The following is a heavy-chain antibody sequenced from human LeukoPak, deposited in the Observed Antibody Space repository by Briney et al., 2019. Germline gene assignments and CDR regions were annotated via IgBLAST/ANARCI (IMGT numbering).Heavy chain of an antibody. V-gene: IGHV1-18*01. CDR1: GYTFTSYG. J-gene: IGHJ3*02. CDR2: ISSYNGNT. Sequence: ASVKVSCKASGYTFTSYGLSWVRQAPGQGLEWMGWISSYNGNTNYAQKLQGRVTVTTDTSTSTAYMELSSLRSEDTAVYYCARDRVVGLGIDNAFDIWGHGTMVTVSS. D-gene: IGHD2-15*01. CDR3: ARDRVVGLGIDNAFDI.